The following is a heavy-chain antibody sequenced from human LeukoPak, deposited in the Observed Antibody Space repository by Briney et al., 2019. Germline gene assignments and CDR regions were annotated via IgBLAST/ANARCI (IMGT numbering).Heavy chain of an antibody. CDR2: ISSSSSYI. V-gene: IGHV3-21*01. CDR3: ARDPLYCSSTSCFFDY. D-gene: IGHD2-2*01. J-gene: IGHJ4*02. CDR1: GFTFSSYS. Sequence: GGSLRLSCAASGFTFSSYSMSWVRQAPGKGLEWVSSISSSSSYIYYADSVKGRFTISRDNAKNSLYLQMNSLRAEDTAVYYCARDPLYCSSTSCFFDYWGQGTLVTVSS.